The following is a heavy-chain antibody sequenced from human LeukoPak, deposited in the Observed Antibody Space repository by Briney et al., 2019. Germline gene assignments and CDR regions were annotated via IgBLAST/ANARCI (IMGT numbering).Heavy chain of an antibody. J-gene: IGHJ4*02. CDR3: ARDSYSLQAAGFDY. Sequence: SETLSLTCTVSGGSISSYYWSWIRQPPGKGLEWIGYIYYSGSTNYNPSLKSRVTISVDTSKNQLSLKLSSVTAADTAVYYCARDSYSLQAAGFDYWGQGTLVTVSS. D-gene: IGHD6-13*01. CDR2: IYYSGST. CDR1: GGSISSYY. V-gene: IGHV4-59*12.